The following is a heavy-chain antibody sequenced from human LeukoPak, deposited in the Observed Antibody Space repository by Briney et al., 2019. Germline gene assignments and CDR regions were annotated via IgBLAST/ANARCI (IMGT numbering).Heavy chain of an antibody. Sequence: PGGSLRLSCAASGFTFSDYYMSWIRQDPGKGLEWVSYISSSGSTIYYADSVKGRFTISRDNAKNSLYLQMNSLRAENTAVYYCARSHGRWLHDAFDIWGQGTMVTVSS. J-gene: IGHJ3*02. CDR1: GFTFSDYY. CDR2: ISSSGSTI. D-gene: IGHD5-24*01. V-gene: IGHV3-11*04. CDR3: ARSHGRWLHDAFDI.